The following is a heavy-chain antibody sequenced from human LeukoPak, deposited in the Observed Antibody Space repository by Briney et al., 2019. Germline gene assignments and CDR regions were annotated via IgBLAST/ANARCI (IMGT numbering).Heavy chain of an antibody. V-gene: IGHV1-18*01. D-gene: IGHD6-6*01. CDR2: ISAYNGNT. CDR3: VRDLRGIAARPFDY. CDR1: GYTFTSYG. J-gene: IGHJ4*02. Sequence: ASVKVSCKASGYTFTSYGISWVRQAPGQGLEWMGWISAYNGNTNYAQKLQGRVTMTTDTSTSTAYMELRSLRSDDTAVYYCVRDLRGIAARPFDYWVQATMVSVRS.